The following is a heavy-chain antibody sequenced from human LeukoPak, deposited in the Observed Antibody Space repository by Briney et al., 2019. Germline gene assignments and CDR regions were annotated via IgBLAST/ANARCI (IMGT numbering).Heavy chain of an antibody. J-gene: IGHJ4*02. Sequence: GGSLRLSCAASGFTFSTYWMHWVRQAPGKGLVWVSRINSDESSTGYADSVKGRFTISRDNAKNTLYLQMNSLRAEDTAVYYCARGSEVTAPYYFDSWGQGTLVTVSS. CDR2: INSDESST. V-gene: IGHV3-74*01. CDR1: GFTFSTYW. D-gene: IGHD2-21*02. CDR3: ARGSEVTAPYYFDS.